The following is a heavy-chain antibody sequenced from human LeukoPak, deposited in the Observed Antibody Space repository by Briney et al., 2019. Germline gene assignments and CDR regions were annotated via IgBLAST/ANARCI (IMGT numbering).Heavy chain of an antibody. V-gene: IGHV1-18*01. CDR3: ARDLKRLTSGWITAAAGDY. Sequence: ASVKVSCKASGYTFTSYGISWVRQAPGQGLEWMGWISAYNGNTNYAQKLQGRVTMTTDTSTSTAYMELRSLRSDDTVVYYYARDLKRLTSGWITAAAGDYWGQGTLVTVSS. CDR2: ISAYNGNT. D-gene: IGHD6-19*01. J-gene: IGHJ4*02. CDR1: GYTFTSYG.